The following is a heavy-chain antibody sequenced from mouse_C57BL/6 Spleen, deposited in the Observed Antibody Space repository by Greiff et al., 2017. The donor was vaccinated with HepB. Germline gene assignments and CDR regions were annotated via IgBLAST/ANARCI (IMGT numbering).Heavy chain of an antibody. CDR3: AREFYYYGRGYFDV. CDR1: GYSITSGYY. D-gene: IGHD1-1*01. CDR2: ISYDGSN. J-gene: IGHJ1*03. Sequence: VQLQQSGPGLVKPSQSLSLTCSVTGYSITSGYYWNWIRQFPGNKLEWMGYISYDGSNNYNPSLKNRISITRDTSKNQFFLKLNSVTSEDTATYYCAREFYYYGRGYFDVWGTGTTVTVSS. V-gene: IGHV3-6*01.